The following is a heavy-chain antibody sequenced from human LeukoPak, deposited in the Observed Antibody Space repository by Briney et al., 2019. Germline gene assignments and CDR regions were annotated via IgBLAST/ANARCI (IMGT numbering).Heavy chain of an antibody. CDR3: ARGRWRCGSAGCHSLDY. D-gene: IGHD2-21*02. Sequence: SETLSLTCSVSGASINSGDFYWTWIRHDPGKGLEWIGYISDIGSTYYNPSLQSRVTMSLDTSKNQFSLRLSPATAADTAMYYCARGRWRCGSAGCHSLDYWGLGTLVLVSS. V-gene: IGHV4-31*03. CDR2: ISDIGST. J-gene: IGHJ4*02. CDR1: GASINSGDFY.